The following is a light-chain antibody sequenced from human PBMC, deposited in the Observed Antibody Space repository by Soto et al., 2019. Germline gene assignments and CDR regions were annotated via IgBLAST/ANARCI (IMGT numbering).Light chain of an antibody. CDR1: SSDVGDYNY. CDR3: SSYTRSSTLYV. Sequence: QSALTQPASVSGSPGQSITMSCTGTSSDVGDYNYVSWYQQHPGKAPKLMIYEVSNRPSGVSNRFSGSKSGNTASLTISGLQAEDEADYYCSSYTRSSTLYVFGTGTKVTVL. J-gene: IGLJ1*01. CDR2: EVS. V-gene: IGLV2-14*01.